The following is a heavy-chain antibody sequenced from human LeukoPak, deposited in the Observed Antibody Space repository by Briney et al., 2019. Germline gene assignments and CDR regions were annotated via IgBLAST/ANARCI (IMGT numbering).Heavy chain of an antibody. Sequence: GASVKVSCKASGYTFPRYFMHWERQAPGPGLEWMGIINPTGGSTTYAQKFQGRVTMTRDTSTSTVYTELSSLRSDDTAVYYCARTAARRFDYWGQGTLVTVSS. J-gene: IGHJ4*02. CDR2: INPTGGST. CDR3: ARTAARRFDY. V-gene: IGHV1-46*01. D-gene: IGHD6-6*01. CDR1: GYTFPRYF.